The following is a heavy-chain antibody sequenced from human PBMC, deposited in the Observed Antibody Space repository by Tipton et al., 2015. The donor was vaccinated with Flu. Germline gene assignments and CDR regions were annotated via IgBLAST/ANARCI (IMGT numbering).Heavy chain of an antibody. Sequence: GSLRLSCAASGFTFSSYEMNWVRQAPGKGLEWVSYISSSGSTIYYADSVKGRFTISRDNAKNTLYLQMNSLRAVDTAVYYCARDDLAPAIGVYFDYWGQGTLVTVSS. D-gene: IGHD2-2*01. CDR3: ARDDLAPAIGVYFDY. J-gene: IGHJ4*02. CDR1: GFTFSSYE. CDR2: ISSSGSTI. V-gene: IGHV3-48*03.